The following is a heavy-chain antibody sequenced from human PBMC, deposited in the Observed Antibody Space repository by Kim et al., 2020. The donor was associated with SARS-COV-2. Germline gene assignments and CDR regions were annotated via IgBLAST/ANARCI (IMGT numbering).Heavy chain of an antibody. D-gene: IGHD3-22*01. V-gene: IGHV1-18*04. CDR2: IGAKNEDT. CDR3: ARGTDYFERSEYASYFLQF. CDR1: GYTFNAYG. J-gene: IGHJ4*02. Sequence: ASVKVSCKASGYTFNAYGISWVRQAPGQGLEWMGWIGAKNEDTNSAQRFQDRLTMTKDTSTNTAHMELRSLRSDDTAVYYCARGTDYFERSEYASYFLQFWGQGTLVTVSS.